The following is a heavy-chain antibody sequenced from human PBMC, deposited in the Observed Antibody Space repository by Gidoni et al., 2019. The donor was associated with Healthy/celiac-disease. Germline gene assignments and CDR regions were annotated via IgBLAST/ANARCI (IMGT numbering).Heavy chain of an antibody. Sequence: QVQLVESGGGVVQPGRSLRLSCAASGFTFLSYGMHWVRQAPGKGLEWVAVIWYDGSNKYYAESVKGRFPIARDNSKNTLYLQMNSLRAEDTAVYYCARGKPLGYYDFWSGRYGMDVWGQGTTVTVSS. CDR2: IWYDGSNK. J-gene: IGHJ6*02. CDR3: ARGKPLGYYDFWSGRYGMDV. V-gene: IGHV3-33*01. D-gene: IGHD3-3*01. CDR1: GFTFLSYG.